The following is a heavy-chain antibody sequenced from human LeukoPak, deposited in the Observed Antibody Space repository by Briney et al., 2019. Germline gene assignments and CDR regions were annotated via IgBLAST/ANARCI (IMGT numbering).Heavy chain of an antibody. V-gene: IGHV4-34*01. J-gene: IGHJ5*02. CDR1: GGSFSGYY. D-gene: IGHD2-15*01. CDR3: ARSPYCSGGSCQDNWFDP. Sequence: SETLSLTCAVYGGSFSGYYWSWIRQPPGKGLEWIGEINHSGSTNYNPSLKSRVTISVDTSKNQFSLQLNSVTPEDTAVYYCARSPYCSGGSCQDNWFDPWGQGTLVTVSS. CDR2: INHSGST.